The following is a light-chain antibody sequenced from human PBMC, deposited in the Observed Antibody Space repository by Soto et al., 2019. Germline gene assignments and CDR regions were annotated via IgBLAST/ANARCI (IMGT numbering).Light chain of an antibody. CDR1: SGHSSYA. V-gene: IGLV4-69*01. J-gene: IGLJ3*02. Sequence: QSVLTQSPSASASLGASVKLTCTLSSGHSSYAIAWHQQQPEKGPRYLMRLNSDGSHTKGDGLPDRFSGSSSGAERYLTISSLQSEDEADYYCQTSGTGIWVFGGGTKVTVL. CDR3: QTSGTGIWV. CDR2: LNSDGSH.